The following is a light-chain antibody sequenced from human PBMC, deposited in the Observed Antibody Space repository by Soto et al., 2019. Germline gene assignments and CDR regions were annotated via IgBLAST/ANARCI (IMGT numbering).Light chain of an antibody. CDR2: GAS. Sequence: EIVLTQSPGTLSLSPGERATLSCRASQSVGSRYLAWYQQNPGQAPRLLISGASTRATGIPDRFSGSGSGTDFTLTISRLEPEDFAVYYCQQYGNSRWTFGQGTKVDIK. J-gene: IGKJ1*01. CDR1: QSVGSRY. V-gene: IGKV3-20*01. CDR3: QQYGNSRWT.